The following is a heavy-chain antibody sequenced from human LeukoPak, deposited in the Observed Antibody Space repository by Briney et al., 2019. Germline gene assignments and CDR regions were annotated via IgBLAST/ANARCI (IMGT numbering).Heavy chain of an antibody. Sequence: SETLSLTCTVSGGSISSSSYYWSWIRQPPGKGLEWIGYIYYSGSTNYNPSLKSRVTISVDMSKNQFSLKLSSVTAADTAVYYCASITDSSGYYMAFDIWGQGTMVTVSS. CDR3: ASITDSSGYYMAFDI. J-gene: IGHJ3*02. D-gene: IGHD3-22*01. CDR1: GGSISSSSYY. V-gene: IGHV4-61*01. CDR2: IYYSGST.